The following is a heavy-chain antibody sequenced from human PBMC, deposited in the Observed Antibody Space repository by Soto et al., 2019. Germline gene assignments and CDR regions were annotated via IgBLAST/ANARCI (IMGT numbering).Heavy chain of an antibody. J-gene: IGHJ4*02. CDR2: IIPIFGTT. CDR1: GDIFSGYS. V-gene: IGHV1-69*14. CDR3: ARDLGSGYDPGDY. Sequence: QVQLVQSGAEVKKPGSSVKVSCKTSGDIFSGYSISWVRQAPGQGLEWMGGIIPIFGTTNYAQRFHGRVTIAAGKSTSKVYMELYSLKSEDTAVYYCARDLGSGYDPGDYWGQGTLVTVSS. D-gene: IGHD5-12*01.